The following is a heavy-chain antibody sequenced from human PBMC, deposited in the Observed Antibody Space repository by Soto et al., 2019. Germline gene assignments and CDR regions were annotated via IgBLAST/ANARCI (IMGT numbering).Heavy chain of an antibody. CDR2: ISYDGTNK. J-gene: IGHJ3*02. V-gene: IGHV3-30-3*01. Sequence: QVQLVESGGGVVQPGRSLRLSCAASGFTFSSYPIQCVRQAPGKGLEWVAFISYDGTNKLYADSVKGRFTISRDNSKNMRYLQMNSLRAEDTAVYYCARRGPEGAFYIWGQGTMVTVSS. CDR3: ARRGPEGAFYI. CDR1: GFTFSSYP.